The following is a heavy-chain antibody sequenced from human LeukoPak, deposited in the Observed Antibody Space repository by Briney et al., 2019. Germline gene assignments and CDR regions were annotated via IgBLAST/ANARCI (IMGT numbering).Heavy chain of an antibody. J-gene: IGHJ5*02. CDR1: GGSISSGDYY. V-gene: IGHV4-30-4*01. Sequence: TSETLSLTCTVSGGSISSGDYYWSWIRQPPGKGLEWIGYIYYSGSTYYNPSLKSRVTISVDTSKNQFSLKLSSVIAADTAVYYCARENIVVVTAQRYNWFDPWGQGTLVTVSS. D-gene: IGHD2-21*02. CDR2: IYYSGST. CDR3: ARENIVVVTAQRYNWFDP.